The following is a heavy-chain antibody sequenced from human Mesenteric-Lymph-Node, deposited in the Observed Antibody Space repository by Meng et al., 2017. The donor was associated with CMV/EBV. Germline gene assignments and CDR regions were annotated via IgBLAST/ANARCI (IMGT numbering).Heavy chain of an antibody. V-gene: IGHV1-18*01. D-gene: IGHD4-17*01. Sequence: ASVKVSCKASGYTFISYVISWVRQAPGQGLEWMGWISAYNGNTKYAQKLQGRVTMTTDTSTTTAYMELRSLRSDDTAVYYCARAPPDDYGDYVDYYYYYGMDVWGQGTTVTVSS. CDR2: ISAYNGNT. CDR1: GYTFISYV. CDR3: ARAPPDDYGDYVDYYYYYGMDV. J-gene: IGHJ6*02.